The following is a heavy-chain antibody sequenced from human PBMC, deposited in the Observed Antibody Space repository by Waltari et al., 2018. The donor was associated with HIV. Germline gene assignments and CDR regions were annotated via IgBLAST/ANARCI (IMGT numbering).Heavy chain of an antibody. Sequence: QVQLVQSGAEVKKPGASVQVSCKASVNIFPDTYMHWVRPAPGQGLEWMGWINPSSGGTNYPQKFQGRVTMTSDTSINTVYMEMTGLRSDDTAVYFCARDRSIVSRHYDNAGSPYLDNWGQGTLVTVSS. J-gene: IGHJ4*02. CDR3: ARDRSIVSRHYDNAGSPYLDN. CDR2: INPSSGGT. D-gene: IGHD3-22*01. V-gene: IGHV1-2*02. CDR1: VNIFPDTY.